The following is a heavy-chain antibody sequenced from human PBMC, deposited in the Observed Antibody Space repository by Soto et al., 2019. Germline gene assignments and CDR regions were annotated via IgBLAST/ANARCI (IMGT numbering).Heavy chain of an antibody. CDR3: AGVWSYDDAFDI. D-gene: IGHD1-26*01. J-gene: IGHJ3*02. CDR2: IWYDGSNK. Sequence: GGSLRLSCAASGLTFSSYGMHWVRQAPGKGLEWVAVIWYDGSNKYYADSVKGRFTISRDNSKNTLYLQMNSLRAEDTAVYYCAGVWSYDDAFDIWGQGTMVTVSS. CDR1: GLTFSSYG. V-gene: IGHV3-33*01.